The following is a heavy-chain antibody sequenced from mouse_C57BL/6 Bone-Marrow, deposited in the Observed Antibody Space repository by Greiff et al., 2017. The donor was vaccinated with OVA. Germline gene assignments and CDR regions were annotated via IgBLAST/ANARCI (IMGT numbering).Heavy chain of an antibody. D-gene: IGHD2-4*01. V-gene: IGHV1-62-2*01. CDR3: ARHEVWDYDAWFAY. CDR1: GYTFTEYT. J-gene: IGHJ3*01. Sequence: QVQLKESGAELVKPGASVKLSCKASGYTFTEYTIHWVKQRSGQGLEWIGWFYPGSGSIKYNEKFKDKATLTADKSSSTVYMELSRLTSEDSAVYFCARHEVWDYDAWFAYWGQGTLVTVSA. CDR2: FYPGSGSI.